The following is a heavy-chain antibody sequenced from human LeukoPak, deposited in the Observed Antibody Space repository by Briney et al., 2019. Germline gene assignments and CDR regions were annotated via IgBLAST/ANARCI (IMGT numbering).Heavy chain of an antibody. J-gene: IGHJ5*02. CDR1: GGSFSGYY. V-gene: IGHV4-34*01. CDR2: INHSGST. Sequence: KPSETLSLTCAVYGGSFSGYYWSWIRQPPGKGLEWIGEINHSGSTNYNPSLKSRVTISVDTSKNQFSLKLSSVTAADTAVYYCARGRRVGWFDPWGQGTLVTVSS. CDR3: ARGRRVGWFDP.